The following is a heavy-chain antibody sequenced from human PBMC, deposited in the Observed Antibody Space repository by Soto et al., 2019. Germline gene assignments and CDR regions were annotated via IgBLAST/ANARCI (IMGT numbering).Heavy chain of an antibody. J-gene: IGHJ6*03. CDR1: GFTFSSYS. D-gene: IGHD3-10*01. V-gene: IGHV3-21*01. CDR3: ARDLTGPVRGATGVDYYYYYMDV. Sequence: GGSLRLSCAASGFTFSSYSMNWVRQAPGKGLEWVSSISSSSSYIYYADSVKGRFTISRDNAKNSLYLQMNSLRAEDTAVYYCARDLTGPVRGATGVDYYYYYMDVWGKGTTVTVSS. CDR2: ISSSSSYI.